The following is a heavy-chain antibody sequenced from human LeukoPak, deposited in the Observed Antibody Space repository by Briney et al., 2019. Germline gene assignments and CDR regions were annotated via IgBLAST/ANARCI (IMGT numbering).Heavy chain of an antibody. CDR3: ASSITMVRGAHDAFDI. D-gene: IGHD3-10*01. J-gene: IGHJ3*02. V-gene: IGHV5-51*01. Sequence: GESLKISCKGSGYIFTNYWIAWVRQMPGKGLEWMGIIFPGDSDTRYSPSFQGQVTISADKSISTAYLQWSSLKASDTAMYYCASSITMVRGAHDAFDIWGQGTMVTVSS. CDR2: IFPGDSDT. CDR1: GYIFTNYW.